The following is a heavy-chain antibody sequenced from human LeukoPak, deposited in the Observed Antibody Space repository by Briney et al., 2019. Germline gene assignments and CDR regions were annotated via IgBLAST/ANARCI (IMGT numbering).Heavy chain of an antibody. CDR1: GFTLSVYW. Sequence: GASVNVSCKASGFTLSVYWMHWVRQAPGHGLEWMGVINPRGDEAVYAQKFKGRITMTRDTPTNTAYMELSSLGPEDAAVVYCARDNSRNWGSSTSWWFDPWGQGTLIIVSS. J-gene: IGHJ5*02. V-gene: IGHV1-46*01. D-gene: IGHD3-16*01. CDR3: ARDNSRNWGSSTSWWFDP. CDR2: INPRGDEA.